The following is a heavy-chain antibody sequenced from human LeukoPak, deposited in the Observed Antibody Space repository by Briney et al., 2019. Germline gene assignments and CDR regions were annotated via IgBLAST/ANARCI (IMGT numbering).Heavy chain of an antibody. V-gene: IGHV3-33*01. CDR1: GFTFSSYG. Sequence: GRSLRLSCAASGFTFSSYGVHWVRQAPGKGLEWVAVLWYDGSNKYYADSVKGRFTISRDNSKNTLYLQMNSLRAEDTAVYYCAREEHHYHDSSGYYQDVYFQHWGQGTLVTVSP. CDR2: LWYDGSNK. J-gene: IGHJ1*01. CDR3: AREEHHYHDSSGYYQDVYFQH. D-gene: IGHD3-22*01.